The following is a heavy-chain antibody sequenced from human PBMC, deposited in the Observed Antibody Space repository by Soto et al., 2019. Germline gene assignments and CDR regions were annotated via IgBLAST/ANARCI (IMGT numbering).Heavy chain of an antibody. D-gene: IGHD2-21*02. Sequence: GASVKVSCKASGYTFSRYYMHWVRQAPGQGLEWMGIINPSGGSTSYAQKFQGRVTMTRDASTSTVYMELNSLKTEDTAVYYCTTGVTSRGMDVWGQGTTVTVSS. CDR2: INPSGGST. CDR3: TTGVTSRGMDV. J-gene: IGHJ6*02. V-gene: IGHV1-46*01. CDR1: GYTFSRYY.